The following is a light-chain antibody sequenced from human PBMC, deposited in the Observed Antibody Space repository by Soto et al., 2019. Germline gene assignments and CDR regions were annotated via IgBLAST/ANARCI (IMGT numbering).Light chain of an antibody. V-gene: IGKV1-33*01. CDR1: QGISSY. J-gene: IGKJ5*01. Sequence: DIEFTQSPASLSSSVGDGFTIRFRFSQGISSYLNWYRQKPGKVPKLLIYSASNLQSGVPSRFSGSGSGTHFTFTISSLQPEDIATYYCQQYDNLPQVTFGQGTRLEIK. CDR3: QQYDNLPQVT. CDR2: SAS.